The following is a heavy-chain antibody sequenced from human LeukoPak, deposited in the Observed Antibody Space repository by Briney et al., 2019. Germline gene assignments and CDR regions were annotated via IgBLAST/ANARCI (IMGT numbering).Heavy chain of an antibody. CDR2: INSDGSST. D-gene: IGHD3-22*01. V-gene: IGHV3-74*01. J-gene: IGHJ3*02. CDR3: ARANYYDLLGAFDI. Sequence: PGGSLRLSCAASGFTFSSYWMHWVRQAPGKGLVWVSRINSDGSSTSYADSVKGRFTISRDNAKNTLYLQMNSLRAEDTAVYYCARANYYDLLGAFDIWGQGTMVTVSS. CDR1: GFTFSSYW.